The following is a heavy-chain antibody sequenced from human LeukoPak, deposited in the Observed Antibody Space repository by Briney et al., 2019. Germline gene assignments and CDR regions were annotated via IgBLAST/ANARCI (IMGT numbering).Heavy chain of an antibody. CDR1: GFTFSSYA. V-gene: IGHV3-23*01. D-gene: IGHD3-22*01. CDR3: AKDLTYYYDSSGYYTNNWFDP. J-gene: IGHJ5*02. CDR2: ISGSGGST. Sequence: PGGSLRLSCAASGFTFSSYAMSWVRQAPGKGPEWVSAISGSGGSTYYADSVKGRFTISRDNSKNTLYLQMNSLRAEDTAVYYCAKDLTYYYDSSGYYTNNWFDPWGQGTLVTVSS.